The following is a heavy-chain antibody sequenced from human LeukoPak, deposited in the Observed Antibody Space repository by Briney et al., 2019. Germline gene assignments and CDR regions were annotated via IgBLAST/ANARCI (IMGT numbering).Heavy chain of an antibody. CDR2: ISSNSRFI. V-gene: IGHV3-21*06. CDR1: GFTFSAYT. D-gene: IGHD2-15*01. Sequence: GGSLRLSCAASGFTFSAYTMNWVRQAPGKGLEWVSSISSNSRFIYDADSVKGRFTISRDNAKNLLYLQMNSLRAGDTAVYYCAKVAYCTGGSCYGGGFDYWGQGTLVTVSS. CDR3: AKVAYCTGGSCYGGGFDY. J-gene: IGHJ4*02.